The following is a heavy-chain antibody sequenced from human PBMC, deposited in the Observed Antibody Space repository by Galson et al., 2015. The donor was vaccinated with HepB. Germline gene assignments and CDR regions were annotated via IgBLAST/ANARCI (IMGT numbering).Heavy chain of an antibody. V-gene: IGHV5-51*01. D-gene: IGHD3-10*01. J-gene: IGHJ6*02. Sequence: QSGAEVKKPGESLKISCKGSGYVFNTYWIAWVRQMPGKGLEWMGVIYPSDSDVRYNPSFQGQVTVSADTSINTAYLQWTSLKASDTAVYYCGRKDHGTGSIDVWGQGTTVTVSS. CDR2: IYPSDSDV. CDR1: GYVFNTYW. CDR3: GRKDHGTGSIDV.